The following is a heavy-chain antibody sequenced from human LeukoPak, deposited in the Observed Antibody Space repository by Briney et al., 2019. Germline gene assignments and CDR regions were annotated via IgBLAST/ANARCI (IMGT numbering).Heavy chain of an antibody. CDR2: IYPGESDT. V-gene: IGHV5-51*01. Sequence: GGSLKISCEGSGYSFTSYWIGWVRQMLGKGMEWMGMIYPGESDTRYSPSFQGQVTISADTSISTAYLQWSSLKASDTAMYYCARTPHDSSGFDYWGQGTLVTVSS. J-gene: IGHJ4*02. CDR1: GYSFTSYW. CDR3: ARTPHDSSGFDY. D-gene: IGHD3-22*01.